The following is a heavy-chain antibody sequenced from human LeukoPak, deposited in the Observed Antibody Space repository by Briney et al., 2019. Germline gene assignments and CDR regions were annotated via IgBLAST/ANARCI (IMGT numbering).Heavy chain of an antibody. CDR1: GYTFTSYD. Sequence: ASVKVSCKASGYTFTSYDINWVRQATGQGLEWMGWMNPNSGNTGYAQKFQGRVTMTRNTSISTAYMELSSLRSEDTAVYYCAREGYFDWLLDYYYMDVWGKGTTVTISS. CDR3: AREGYFDWLLDYYYMDV. CDR2: MNPNSGNT. J-gene: IGHJ6*03. V-gene: IGHV1-8*01. D-gene: IGHD3-9*01.